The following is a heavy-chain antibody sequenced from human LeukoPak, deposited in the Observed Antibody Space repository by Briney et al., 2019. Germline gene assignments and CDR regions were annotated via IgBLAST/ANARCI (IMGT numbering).Heavy chain of an antibody. J-gene: IGHJ4*02. V-gene: IGHV3-74*01. CDR1: GFTFSTYW. CDR2: IKGDGSST. Sequence: GGSPRLSCAASGFTFSTYWMHWVRQAPGKGLVWVARIKGDGSSTIYADSVKGRFTISRDNSKNTLYLQTSSLRAEDTAVYYCARASTTVPNLLDHWGRGTLVTVSS. CDR3: ARASTTVPNLLDH. D-gene: IGHD4-17*01.